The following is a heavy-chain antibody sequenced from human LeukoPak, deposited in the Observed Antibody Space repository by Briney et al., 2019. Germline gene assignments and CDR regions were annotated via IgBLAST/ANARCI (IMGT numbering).Heavy chain of an antibody. V-gene: IGHV3-30*02. J-gene: IGHJ4*02. CDR3: AKDFGVYYDRYKFDY. D-gene: IGHD3-22*01. CDR2: IRYDGSNK. CDR1: GFTFSSYG. Sequence: GGSLRLSCAASGFTFSSYGMHWVRQAPGKGLEWVAFIRYDGSNKYYADSVKGRFTISRDNSKNTLYLQMNSLRAEDTAVYYCAKDFGVYYDRYKFDYWGQGTLVTVSS.